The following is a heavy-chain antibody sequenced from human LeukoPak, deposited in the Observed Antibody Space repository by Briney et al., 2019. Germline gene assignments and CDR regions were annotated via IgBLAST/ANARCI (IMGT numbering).Heavy chain of an antibody. J-gene: IGHJ4*02. CDR2: INHSGST. CDR1: GGSFSGYY. Sequence: AETLSLSCAVYGGSFSGYYWSWIRQPPGKGLEWIGEINHSGSTNYNPSLKSRVSISVDTSKNQFSLKLRSVTAADTDVYYCARGFLVVVPAAIGSYYFDYWGQGTLVTVSS. V-gene: IGHV4-34*01. CDR3: ARGFLVVVPAAIGSYYFDY. D-gene: IGHD2-2*01.